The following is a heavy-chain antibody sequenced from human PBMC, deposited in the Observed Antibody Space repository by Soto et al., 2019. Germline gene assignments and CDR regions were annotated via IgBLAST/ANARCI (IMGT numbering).Heavy chain of an antibody. CDR2: ISNDGTKR. J-gene: IGHJ4*02. CDR1: GFTFSGYA. Sequence: QVQLVESGGGVVQPGRSLRLSCAASGFTFSGYAIHWVRQAPGEGLEWVAVISNDGTKRFYADSVKGRFTISRDNSMKTLFMQMDSLRAEDTALYSCAIHRWELGHPDYWGQGTLVTVSS. D-gene: IGHD1-26*01. CDR3: AIHRWELGHPDY. V-gene: IGHV3-30*04.